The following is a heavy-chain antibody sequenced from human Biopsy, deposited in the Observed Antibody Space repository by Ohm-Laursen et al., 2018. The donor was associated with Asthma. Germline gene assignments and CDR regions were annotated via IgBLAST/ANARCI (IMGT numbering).Heavy chain of an antibody. J-gene: IGHJ4*02. CDR2: IYYSGST. CDR1: GGSISSGGYY. V-gene: IGHV4-31*03. Sequence: SQTLSLTCTVSGGSISSGGYYWSWIRQHPGKGLEWIGYIYYSGSTYYNPSLKSRVTIPVDTPKNQFSLNLSSVTAADTAVYYCARWGSFGFDYWGQGTLVTVSS. D-gene: IGHD7-27*01. CDR3: ARWGSFGFDY.